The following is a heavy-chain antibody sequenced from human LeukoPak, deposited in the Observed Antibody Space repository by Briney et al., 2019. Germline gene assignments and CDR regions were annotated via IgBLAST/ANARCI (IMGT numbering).Heavy chain of an antibody. D-gene: IGHD5-18*01. Sequence: PSQTLSLTCTVSGGSISSGSYYWSWIRQPAGKGLEWIGRIYTSGSTNYNPSLKSRVTISVDTSKNQFSLKLSSVTAADTAVYYCARDFWRGGYSYGLRYYHMDVWGKGTTVTVSS. CDR3: ARDFWRGGYSYGLRYYHMDV. CDR2: IYTSGST. CDR1: GGSISSGSYY. V-gene: IGHV4-61*02. J-gene: IGHJ6*03.